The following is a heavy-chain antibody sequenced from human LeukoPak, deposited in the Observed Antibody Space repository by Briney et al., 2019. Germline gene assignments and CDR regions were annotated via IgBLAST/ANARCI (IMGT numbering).Heavy chain of an antibody. D-gene: IGHD1-26*01. CDR2: ISGSGGST. J-gene: IGHJ4*02. CDR3: AKDMRVGATRGGYFDY. V-gene: IGHV3-23*01. Sequence: GGSLRLSCAASGFTFSSYEMNWVRQAPGKGLEWVSAISGSGGSTYYADSVKGQFTISRDNSKNTLYLQMNSLRAEDTAVYYCAKDMRVGATRGGYFDYWGQGTLVTVSS. CDR1: GFTFSSYE.